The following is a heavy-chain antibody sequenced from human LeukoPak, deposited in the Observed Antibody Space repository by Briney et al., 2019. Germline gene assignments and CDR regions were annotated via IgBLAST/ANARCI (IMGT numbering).Heavy chain of an antibody. D-gene: IGHD2-15*01. V-gene: IGHV3-7*04. Sequence: GGSLRLSCAASGFTFSTCWMTWVRQAPGKGLEWVANIKQDGSEKYYADSVKGRFTISRDNAKNSLYLQMNSLRAEDTAVYYCARGINWFDPWGQGTLVTVSS. CDR1: GFTFSTCW. CDR2: IKQDGSEK. CDR3: ARGINWFDP. J-gene: IGHJ5*02.